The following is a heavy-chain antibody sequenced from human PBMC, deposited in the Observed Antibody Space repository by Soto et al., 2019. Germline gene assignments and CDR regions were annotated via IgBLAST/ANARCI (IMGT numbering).Heavy chain of an antibody. Sequence: QVQLVESGGGVVQPGRSLRLSCAASGFTFSSYGMHWVRQAPGKGLEWVAVISYDGSNKYYADSVKGRFTISRDNSKNTMYLQMNSLRAEDTAVYYCAKDRRQPEHSFDYWGQGTLVTVSS. CDR1: GFTFSSYG. D-gene: IGHD6-13*01. J-gene: IGHJ4*02. CDR2: ISYDGSNK. V-gene: IGHV3-30*18. CDR3: AKDRRQPEHSFDY.